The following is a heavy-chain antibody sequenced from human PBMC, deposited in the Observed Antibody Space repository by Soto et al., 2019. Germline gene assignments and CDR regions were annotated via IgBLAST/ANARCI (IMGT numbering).Heavy chain of an antibody. CDR1: GGSISSGGDY. V-gene: IGHV4-31*03. J-gene: IGHJ4*02. Sequence: QVQLQESGPGLVKPSQTLSLTCTVSGGSISSGGDYWSWIRQHPGKGLEWIGYIYYSGSTYYNPYLKSRVTISVDTSKNQFSLKLSSVTDADTAVYYCQGGGSPRAGEGDYWGQGTLVTVSS. D-gene: IGHD4-17*01. CDR2: IYYSGST. CDR3: QGGGSPRAGEGDY.